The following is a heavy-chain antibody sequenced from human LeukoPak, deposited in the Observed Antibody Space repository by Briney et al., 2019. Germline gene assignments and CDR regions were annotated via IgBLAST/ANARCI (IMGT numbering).Heavy chain of an antibody. CDR1: GGFISSYY. CDR3: ASYSGSNVYYGY. J-gene: IGHJ4*02. CDR2: IYSSGGT. D-gene: IGHD1-26*01. V-gene: IGHV4-4*07. Sequence: SETLSLTCTVSGGFISSYYWTWIRQHAGKGLEWIGRIYSSGGTNYNPSLKSRVTMSVDMSKNQFSLKLSSVTAADTAVYYCASYSGSNVYYGYWGPGTLVTASS.